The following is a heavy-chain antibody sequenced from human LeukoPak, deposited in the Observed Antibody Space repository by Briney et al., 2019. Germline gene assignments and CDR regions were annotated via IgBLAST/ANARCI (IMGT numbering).Heavy chain of an antibody. CDR1: GYSFPGYW. CDR3: ARRMTADYFDL. V-gene: IGHV5-51*01. Sequence: GESLKISCKGSGYSFPGYWIAWVRQMPGKGLEWMGIIYPGDSDTRYSPSFQGQVTISADKSFSTAYLQWSSLKASDTAMYYCARRMTADYFDLWGRGALVTVSS. CDR2: IYPGDSDT. D-gene: IGHD2-21*02. J-gene: IGHJ2*01.